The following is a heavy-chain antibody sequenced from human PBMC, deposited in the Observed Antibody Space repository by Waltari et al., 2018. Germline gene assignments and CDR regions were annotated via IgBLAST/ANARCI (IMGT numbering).Heavy chain of an antibody. V-gene: IGHV4-39*07. J-gene: IGHJ4*02. CDR3: ARAVAGGADY. CDR2: IYYSGST. CDR1: GGPIRSSSYY. Sequence: QLQLQESGPGLVKPSETLSLTCLVSGGPIRSSSYYWGWIRQPPGKGLEWIGSIYYSGSTYYNPSLKSRVTISVDTSKNQFSLKLSSVTAADTAVYYCARAVAGGADYWGQGTLVTVSS. D-gene: IGHD6-19*01.